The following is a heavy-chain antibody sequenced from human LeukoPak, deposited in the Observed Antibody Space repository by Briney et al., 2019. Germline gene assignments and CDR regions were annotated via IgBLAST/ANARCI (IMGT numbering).Heavy chain of an antibody. D-gene: IGHD3-10*01. V-gene: IGHV4-4*07. Sequence: PSETPSLTCTVSGGSISSYYWSWIRQPAGKGLEWIGRIYTSGSTNYNPSLKSRVTISVDTSKNQFSLKLSSVTAADTAVYYCAKDGRWYYYGSGSYSDYWGQGNLVTVSS. J-gene: IGHJ4*02. CDR2: IYTSGST. CDR3: AKDGRWYYYGSGSYSDY. CDR1: GGSISSYY.